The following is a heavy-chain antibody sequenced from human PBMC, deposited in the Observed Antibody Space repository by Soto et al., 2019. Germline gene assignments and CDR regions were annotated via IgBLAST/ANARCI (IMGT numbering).Heavy chain of an antibody. CDR1: GGSIRSGDYF. D-gene: IGHD3-10*01. CDR3: ARGWVGSGSHLSTNWFDT. V-gene: IGHV4-30-4*01. Sequence: SGTLALTCTVSGGSIRSGDYFWSWIRQAPGKGLEWIGDIYHSGSTHYNPSLKSRVTISVDMSKNQFSLKWSSVTAADTAVYYCARGWVGSGSHLSTNWFDTWGQGTLVTVSS. J-gene: IGHJ5*02. CDR2: IYHSGST.